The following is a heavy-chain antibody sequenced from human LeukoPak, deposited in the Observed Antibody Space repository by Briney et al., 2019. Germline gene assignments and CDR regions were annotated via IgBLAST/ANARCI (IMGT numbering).Heavy chain of an antibody. CDR2: IYPGDSDT. Sequence: GESLKISCKGSGYSFTSYWIGWVRQMPGKGLEWMGIIYPGDSDTGYSPSFQGQVTISADKSISTAYLQWSSLKASDTAMYYCARLGVVAAANYYYGMDVWGQGTTVTVSS. J-gene: IGHJ6*02. D-gene: IGHD2-15*01. CDR3: ARLGVVAAANYYYGMDV. V-gene: IGHV5-51*01. CDR1: GYSFTSYW.